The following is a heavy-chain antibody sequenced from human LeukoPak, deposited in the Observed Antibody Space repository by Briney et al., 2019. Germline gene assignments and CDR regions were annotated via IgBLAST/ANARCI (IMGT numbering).Heavy chain of an antibody. CDR3: ARTPVKGVALFGMDV. J-gene: IGHJ6*02. CDR1: GFTFSSYW. CDR2: IKQDGSEK. D-gene: IGHD2-15*01. V-gene: IGHV3-7*01. Sequence: GGSLRLSCAASGFTFSSYWMSWVRQAPGKGLEWVANIKQDGSEKYYVDSVKDRFTISRDNAKNSLYLQMNSLRAEDTAVYYCARTPVKGVALFGMDVWGQGTTVTVSS.